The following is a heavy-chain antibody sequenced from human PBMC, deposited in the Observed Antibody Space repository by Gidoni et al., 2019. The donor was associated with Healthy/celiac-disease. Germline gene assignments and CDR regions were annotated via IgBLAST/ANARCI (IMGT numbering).Heavy chain of an antibody. J-gene: IGHJ5*02. Sequence: QVTLKESGPVLVKHTETLTLTCTVSGFSLSNARMGVSWIRQPPGKALEWLAHIFSNDEKSYSTSLKSRLTISKDTSKSQVVLTMTNMDPVDTATYYCARMGEYQLLNNWFDPWGQGTLVTVSS. D-gene: IGHD2-2*01. V-gene: IGHV2-26*01. CDR2: IFSNDEK. CDR3: ARMGEYQLLNNWFDP. CDR1: GFSLSNARMG.